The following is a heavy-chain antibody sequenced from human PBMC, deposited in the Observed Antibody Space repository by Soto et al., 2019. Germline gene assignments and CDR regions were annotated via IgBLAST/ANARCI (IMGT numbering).Heavy chain of an antibody. CDR1: GGSFSGYY. Sequence: PSATLSLTCAVYGGSFSGYYWSWIRQPPGKGLEWIGEINHSGSTNYNPSLKSRVTISVDTSKNQFSLKLSSVTAADTAVYYCARGFPTYYDFWSGYYTAGFDYWGQGTLVTVSS. D-gene: IGHD3-3*01. CDR2: INHSGST. J-gene: IGHJ4*02. CDR3: ARGFPTYYDFWSGYYTAGFDY. V-gene: IGHV4-34*01.